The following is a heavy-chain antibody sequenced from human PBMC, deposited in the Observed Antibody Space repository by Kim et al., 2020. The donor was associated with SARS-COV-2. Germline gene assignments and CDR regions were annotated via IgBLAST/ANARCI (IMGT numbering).Heavy chain of an antibody. CDR1: GFMFSEYW. D-gene: IGHD6-13*01. J-gene: IGHJ4*02. CDR2: LDQAGTDK. V-gene: IGHV3-7*01. Sequence: GGSLRLSCAASGFMFSEYWMRWVRHSPGKGLEWVADLDQAGTDKHYMESVKGRFTISRDNAKNSLFLQMNSLRTEDAALYYCARGGSYYFEYWSQGTLVTVSS. CDR3: ARGGSYYFEY.